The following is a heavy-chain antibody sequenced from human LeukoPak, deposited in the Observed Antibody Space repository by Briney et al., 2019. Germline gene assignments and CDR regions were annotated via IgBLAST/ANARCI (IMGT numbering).Heavy chain of an antibody. Sequence: PGGSLRLSCAASGSTFSSYWMNWVRQAPGKGLEWVANIKEDGSEKYYVDSVKGRFTISRDNAKNSLYLQMNSLRAEDTALYYCAKGSEYSSGWYYSWFDPWGRGTLVTVSS. CDR2: IKEDGSEK. V-gene: IGHV3-7*03. J-gene: IGHJ5*02. CDR1: GSTFSSYW. D-gene: IGHD6-19*01. CDR3: AKGSEYSSGWYYSWFDP.